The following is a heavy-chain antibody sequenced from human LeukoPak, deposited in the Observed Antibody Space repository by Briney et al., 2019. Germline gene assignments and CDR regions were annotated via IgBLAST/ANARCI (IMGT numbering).Heavy chain of an antibody. D-gene: IGHD2-2*01. CDR1: GYTFSSYG. CDR2: NSSYNGDT. V-gene: IGHV1-18*04. J-gene: IGHJ5*02. Sequence: ASVKVSCKASGYTFSSYGITWMRQAPGQGPEWMGWNSSYNGDTKYAQKFQGRVTMTTATSTSTAYMELRSLTSDDTAMYYCARPRYCSSTGRHSYFDPRGQGTLVTVSS. CDR3: ARPRYCSSTGRHSYFDP.